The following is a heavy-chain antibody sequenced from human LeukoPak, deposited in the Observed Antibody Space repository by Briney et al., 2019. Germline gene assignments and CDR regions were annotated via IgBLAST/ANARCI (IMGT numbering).Heavy chain of an antibody. V-gene: IGHV1-18*01. CDR1: GYSFIDYN. Sequence: ASVKVSCKAYGYSFIDYNVSWVRQAPGQELEWMGWISAYNGNTNYAQKLQGRVTMTADTSTSTAYMELRSLRSDDTAVYYCARAWLGSGSHSAHWGQGTLVTVSS. CDR2: ISAYNGNT. D-gene: IGHD3-10*01. J-gene: IGHJ4*02. CDR3: ARAWLGSGSHSAH.